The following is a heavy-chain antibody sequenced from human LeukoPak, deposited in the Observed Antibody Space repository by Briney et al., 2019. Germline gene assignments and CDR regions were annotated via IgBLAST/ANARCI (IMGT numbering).Heavy chain of an antibody. J-gene: IGHJ3*02. Sequence: SETLSLTCTVSGGSISSYYWSWIRQPPGKGLEWIGYIYYSGSTNYNPSLKSRVTISVDTSKNPFSLKLSSVTAADTAVYYCARDLGAFDIWGQGTMVTVSS. CDR2: IYYSGST. CDR3: ARDLGAFDI. CDR1: GGSISSYY. V-gene: IGHV4-59*01.